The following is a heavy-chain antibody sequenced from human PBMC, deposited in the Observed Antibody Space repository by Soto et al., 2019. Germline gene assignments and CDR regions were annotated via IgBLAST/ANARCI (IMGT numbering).Heavy chain of an antibody. Sequence: EVQLLESGGGLAQPGGSLRLSCVASGFIFSDYAMTWVRQAPGKGLEWVATISASGGNIEYTDSLKGRFTISRDNSKNTLYLQLNGLTADDTAVHYCAKVAGGLGYFDLWGRGTLVTVSS. CDR3: AKVAGGLGYFDL. CDR1: GFIFSDYA. V-gene: IGHV3-23*01. CDR2: ISASGGNI. D-gene: IGHD3-16*01. J-gene: IGHJ2*01.